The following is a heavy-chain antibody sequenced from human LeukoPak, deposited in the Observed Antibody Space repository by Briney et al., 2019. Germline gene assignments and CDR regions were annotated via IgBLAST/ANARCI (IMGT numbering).Heavy chain of an antibody. V-gene: IGHV4-39*07. CDR2: IYYSGST. D-gene: IGHD3-10*01. J-gene: IGHJ3*02. CDR3: ARVGTMVRGASGAFDI. CDR1: SGSISSSSYY. Sequence: SETLSLTCTVSSGSISSSSYYWGWIRQPPGKGLEWIGSIYYSGSTYYNPSLRGRVIISADTSKNQFSLKLSSVTAADTAVYYCARVGTMVRGASGAFDIWGQGTMVTVSS.